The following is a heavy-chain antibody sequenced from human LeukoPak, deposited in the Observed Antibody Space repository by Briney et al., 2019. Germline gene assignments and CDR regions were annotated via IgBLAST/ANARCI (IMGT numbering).Heavy chain of an antibody. Sequence: GGSLRLSCAASGFTFSSYAMHWVRQAPGKGLEWVAVISYDGSNKYYADSVKGRFTISRDNSKNTLYLQMNSLRAEDTAVYYCAKAIVEMATIPFDYWGQGTLVTVSS. CDR1: GFTFSSYA. CDR2: ISYDGSNK. J-gene: IGHJ4*02. V-gene: IGHV3-30-3*01. D-gene: IGHD5-24*01. CDR3: AKAIVEMATIPFDY.